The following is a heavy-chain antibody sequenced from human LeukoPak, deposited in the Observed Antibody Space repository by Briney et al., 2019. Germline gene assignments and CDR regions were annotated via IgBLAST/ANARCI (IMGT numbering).Heavy chain of an antibody. CDR3: ARDGHRAPFEY. V-gene: IGHV1-2*02. CDR2: INPNTGGT. J-gene: IGHJ4*02. D-gene: IGHD5-24*01. Sequence: ASVKVSCKASGYTFTGYYMHWVRQAPGQGLEWMGWINPNTGGTNYAGKFQGRVTMTRDTSITTAYMELSRLRSDDTAVYYCARDGHRAPFEYWGQGTSVTVSS. CDR1: GYTFTGYY.